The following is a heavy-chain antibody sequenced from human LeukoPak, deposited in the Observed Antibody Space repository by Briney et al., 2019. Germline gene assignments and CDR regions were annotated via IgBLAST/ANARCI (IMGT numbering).Heavy chain of an antibody. CDR1: GFTFSTYS. V-gene: IGHV3-21*01. CDR3: AKAQYQTRNFDL. D-gene: IGHD1-14*01. CDR2: ISSDPNFI. Sequence: GSLRLSCAASGFTFSTYSMNWVRQAPGKGLEWVSSISSDPNFIYYADSVKGRFTISRDNAKNSVNLQMNSLRADDTAVYYCAKAQYQTRNFDLWGRGTLVTVFS. J-gene: IGHJ2*01.